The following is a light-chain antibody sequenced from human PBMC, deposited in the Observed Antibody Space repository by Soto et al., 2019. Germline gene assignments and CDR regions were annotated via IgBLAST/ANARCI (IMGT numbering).Light chain of an antibody. CDR1: SSDVGGYNY. V-gene: IGLV2-14*01. CDR3: SSYAKTETGGV. J-gene: IGLJ1*01. CDR2: EVS. Sequence: LAQPASVSWSPGQSITISCTGTSSDVGGYNYVSWYQQHPGKAPKLIIYEVSNRPSGISNRFSGSKSGNTASLTISGPQAEEQAYSYCSSYAKTETGGVFGAGTKVTV.